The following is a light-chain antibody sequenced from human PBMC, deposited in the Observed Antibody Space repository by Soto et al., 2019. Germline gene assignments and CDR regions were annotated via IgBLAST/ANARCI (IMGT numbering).Light chain of an antibody. CDR2: DVA. CDR3: VSYTSSTTDV. J-gene: IGLJ1*01. V-gene: IGLV2-14*03. Sequence: LTQPASVSDSPGQSITISCTGTSSDVGGSNFVSWYQQHPGKPPKLIIYDVANRPSGVSNRFSGSKSGSTASLIISRLQTEDEADYYCVSYTSSTTDVFGTGTKVTVL. CDR1: SSDVGGSNF.